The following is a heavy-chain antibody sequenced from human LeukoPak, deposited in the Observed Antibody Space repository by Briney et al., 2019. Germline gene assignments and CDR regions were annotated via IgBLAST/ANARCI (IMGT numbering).Heavy chain of an antibody. D-gene: IGHD2-2*03. CDR2: IYPDESNI. CDR3: ARPPSRGYSSSFEY. Sequence: PGKSLKISCKGSGYSFPTYWIAWVRQMPGKGLEWMGIIYPDESNIRHSPSFQGQVTISADKSISTAYLQWSSLKASDTAMYYCARPPSRGYSSSFEYWGQGTLVTVSS. CDR1: GYSFPTYW. V-gene: IGHV5-51*01. J-gene: IGHJ4*02.